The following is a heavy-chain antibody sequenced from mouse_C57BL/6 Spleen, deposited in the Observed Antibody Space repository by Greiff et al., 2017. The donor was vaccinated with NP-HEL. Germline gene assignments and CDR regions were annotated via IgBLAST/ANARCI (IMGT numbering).Heavy chain of an antibody. V-gene: IGHV1-59*01. CDR3: AIGRSYGYFDV. J-gene: IGHJ1*03. CDR2: IDPSDSYT. Sequence: QVQLQQPGAELVRPGTSVKLSCKASGYTFTSYWMHWVKQRPGQGLEWIGVIDPSDSYTNYNQKFKGKATLTVDTSSSTAYMQLSSLTSEDSAVYYCAIGRSYGYFDVWGTGTTVTVSS. CDR1: GYTFTSYW.